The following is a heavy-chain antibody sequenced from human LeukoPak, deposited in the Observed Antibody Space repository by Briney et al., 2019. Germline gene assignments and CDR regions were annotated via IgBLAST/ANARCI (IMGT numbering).Heavy chain of an antibody. J-gene: IGHJ4*02. D-gene: IGHD6-13*01. CDR2: IWYDGSNK. V-gene: IGHV3-33*01. CDR1: GFTFSSYG. CDR3: ARDPAAAGARGYFDY. Sequence: GGSLRLSCAASGFTFSSYGMHWVRQAPGKGLEWVAVIWYDGSNKYYADSVKGRFTISRDNSKNTLYLQMNSLRAKDTAVYYCARDPAAAGARGYFDYWGQGTLVTVSS.